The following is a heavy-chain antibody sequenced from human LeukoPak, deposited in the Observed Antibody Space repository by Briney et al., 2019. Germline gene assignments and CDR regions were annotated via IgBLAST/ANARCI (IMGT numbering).Heavy chain of an antibody. CDR2: IYYSGST. D-gene: IGHD6-19*01. V-gene: IGHV4-59*01. Sequence: TSETLSLTCTVSGGSISIYYWSWIRQPPGKGLEWIGYIYYSGSTTYNPSLKSRVTISVDTSKNQFSLKLSSVTAADTAVYYCARDKAVAGGIWRDYYYGMDVWGQGTTVTVSS. CDR1: GGSISIYY. J-gene: IGHJ6*02. CDR3: ARDKAVAGGIWRDYYYGMDV.